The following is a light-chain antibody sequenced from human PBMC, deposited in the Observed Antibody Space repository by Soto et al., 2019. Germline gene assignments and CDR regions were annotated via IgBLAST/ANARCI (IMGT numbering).Light chain of an antibody. CDR3: QHYNSYSEA. J-gene: IGKJ1*01. V-gene: IGKV1-5*01. CDR1: QSISSY. CDR2: AAS. Sequence: DIQMTQSPSSLSASVGDRVTITCRASQSISSYVNWYQQKPGKAPQLLIYAASSLQSGVPSRFSGSGSGTEFTLTISSLQPDDFATYYCQHYNSYSEAFGQGTKVDIK.